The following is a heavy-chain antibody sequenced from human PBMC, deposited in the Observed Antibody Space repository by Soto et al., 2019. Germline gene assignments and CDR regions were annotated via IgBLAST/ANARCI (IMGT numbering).Heavy chain of an antibody. D-gene: IGHD6-13*01. CDR1: GFTFSDYA. J-gene: IGHJ6*02. V-gene: IGHV3-49*05. CDR3: AKYTYTSRYSFFGMDV. Sequence: EVQVVESGGSLVNPGRSLRLSCTTSGFTFSDYAISWFRQAPGKGLEWVGVIRSKAYGVTTDYAASVKGRFAISRDDSKSTXYLQMNSVTTEDTAVYFCAKYTYTSRYSFFGMDVWGHGTTVTVSS. CDR2: IRSKAYGVTT.